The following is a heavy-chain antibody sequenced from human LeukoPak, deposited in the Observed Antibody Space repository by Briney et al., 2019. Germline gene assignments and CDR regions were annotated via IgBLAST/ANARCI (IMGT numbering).Heavy chain of an antibody. CDR2: ISSSSSYI. D-gene: IGHD2-15*01. J-gene: IGHJ5*02. CDR1: GGSISSSN. V-gene: IGHV3-21*01. CDR3: ARPPLGYCTGGSCSFDP. Sequence: GTLSLTCAVSGGSISSSNWWSWVRQPPGKGLEWVSSISSSSSYIYYADSVKGRFTISRDNAKNSLYLQMSSLRGEDTAVYYCARPPLGYCTGGSCSFDPWGQGTLVTVSS.